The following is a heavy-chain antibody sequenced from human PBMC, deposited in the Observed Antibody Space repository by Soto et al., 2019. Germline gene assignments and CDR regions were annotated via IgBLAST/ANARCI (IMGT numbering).Heavy chain of an antibody. J-gene: IGHJ6*02. CDR1: GGTFSNYA. CDR3: ARGDIVVVSGMDV. V-gene: IGHV1-2*04. D-gene: IGHD2-2*01. Sequence: ASVKVSCKASGGTFSNYAISWVRQAPGQGLEWMGWINPNSGGTNYAQKFQGWVTMTRDTSISTAYMELSRLRSDDTAVYYCARGDIVVVSGMDVWGQGTTVTVSS. CDR2: INPNSGGT.